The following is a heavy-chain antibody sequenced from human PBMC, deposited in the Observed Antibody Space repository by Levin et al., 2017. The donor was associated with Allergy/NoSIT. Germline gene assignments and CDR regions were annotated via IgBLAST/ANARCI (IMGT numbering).Heavy chain of an antibody. D-gene: IGHD4-17*01. CDR2: IYHSGST. V-gene: IGHV4-31*03. CDR1: GGSISSGGYY. Sequence: SETLSLTCTVSGGSISSGGYYWSWIRQHPGKGQEWIGYIYHSGSTYYNPSLKSRVTISVDTSKNQFSLKVNSVTAADTAVYSCARATVSLRGYYFDYWGQGTLVTVSS. CDR3: ARATVSLRGYYFDY. J-gene: IGHJ4*02.